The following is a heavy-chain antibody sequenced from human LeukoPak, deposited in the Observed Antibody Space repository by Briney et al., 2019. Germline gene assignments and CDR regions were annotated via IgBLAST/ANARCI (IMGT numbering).Heavy chain of an antibody. CDR2: IYNSGTI. D-gene: IGHD3-22*01. CDR3: ASRERHSRSYYQN. CDR1: GRSISSRGYF. V-gene: IGHV4-39*01. Sequence: PSETLSLTCTVSGRSISSRGYFWGWIRQPPGKELEWIGSIYNSGTIYYNPSLESRVTMSIDTSKNQLSLKLTSVTAADTAVYYCASRERHSRSYYQNWGQGTLVTVSS. J-gene: IGHJ4*02.